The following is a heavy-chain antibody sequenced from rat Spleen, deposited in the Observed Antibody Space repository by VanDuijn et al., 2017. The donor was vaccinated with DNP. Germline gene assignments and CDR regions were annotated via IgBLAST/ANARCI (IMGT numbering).Heavy chain of an antibody. Sequence: EVQLVESGGGLVQPGRSLRLSCAASGFTFSDYYMAWVRQAPKKGLEWVAAISPSGSRPYSPDSVKGRFTISRDNAENTVYLQMNSLRSENTATYYCAKDPRDFDYWGQGVMVTVSS. CDR2: ISPSGSRP. D-gene: IGHD4-3*01. CDR1: GFTFSDYY. V-gene: IGHV5-7*01. J-gene: IGHJ2*01. CDR3: AKDPRDFDY.